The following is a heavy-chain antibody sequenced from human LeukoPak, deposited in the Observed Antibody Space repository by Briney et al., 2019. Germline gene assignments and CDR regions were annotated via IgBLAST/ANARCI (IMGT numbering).Heavy chain of an antibody. V-gene: IGHV4-4*07. J-gene: IGHJ4*02. Sequence: SETLSFTCTASVGSISGYYWSWLRQPAGKGLEWIGRIYTSGSTNYNPSLKSRVTMSVDTSKNQFSLKLSSVTAADTAVYYCARSSSWSRVDYWGQGTLVTVSS. CDR3: ARSSSWSRVDY. D-gene: IGHD6-13*01. CDR1: VGSISGYY. CDR2: IYTSGST.